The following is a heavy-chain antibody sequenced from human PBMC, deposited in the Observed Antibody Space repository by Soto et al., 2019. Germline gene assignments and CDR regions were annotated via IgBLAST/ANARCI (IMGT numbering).Heavy chain of an antibody. CDR1: GFTFSSYA. Sequence: GGSLRLSCAASGFTFSSYAMHWVRQAPGKGLEYVSAISSNGGSTYYANSVKGRFTISRDNSKNTLYLQMGSLRAEDMAVDYWAVIPGAVPWVFDFRRKGTLVPVSP. V-gene: IGHV3-64*01. CDR3: AVIPGAVPWVFDF. CDR2: ISSNGGST. J-gene: IGHJ3*01. D-gene: IGHD3-16*02.